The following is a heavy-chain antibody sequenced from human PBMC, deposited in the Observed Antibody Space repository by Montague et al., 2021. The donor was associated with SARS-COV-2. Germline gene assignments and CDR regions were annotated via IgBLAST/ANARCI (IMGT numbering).Heavy chain of an antibody. CDR1: GGSISSYY. J-gene: IGHJ3*02. V-gene: IGHV4-59*01. CDR2: INYSGST. CDR3: ARARGNTIFGVVIISAFDI. D-gene: IGHD3-3*01. Sequence: SETLSLTCTVSGGSISSYYWSWIRQPPGKGLEWIGYINYSGSTNYNPSLKSRVTISVDTSKNQFSLKLSSVTAADTAVYYCARARGNTIFGVVIISAFDIWGQGTMVTVSS.